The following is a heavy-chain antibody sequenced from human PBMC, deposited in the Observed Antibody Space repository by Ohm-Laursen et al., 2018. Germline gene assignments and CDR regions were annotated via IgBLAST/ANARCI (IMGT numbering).Heavy chain of an antibody. CDR2: ISWNSGSI. Sequence: SLRLSCTASGFTFDDYAMHWVRQAPGKGLEWVSGISWNSGSIGYADSVKGRFTISRDNAKNSLYLQMNSLRAEDTAVYYCAREGLAYSSGTDAFDIWGQGTMVTVSS. J-gene: IGHJ3*02. D-gene: IGHD6-19*01. V-gene: IGHV3-9*01. CDR1: GFTFDDYA. CDR3: AREGLAYSSGTDAFDI.